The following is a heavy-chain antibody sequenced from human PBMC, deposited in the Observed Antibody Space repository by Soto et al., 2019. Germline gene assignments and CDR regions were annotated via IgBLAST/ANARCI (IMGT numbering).Heavy chain of an antibody. V-gene: IGHV3-48*03. Sequence: GGSLRIACAASGFTFSSYEMNWVRQAPGKGLEWVSYISSSGSTIYYADSVKGRFTISRDNAKNSLYLQMNSLRAEDTAVYYCASYSDYFDYWGQGTLVTVSS. D-gene: IGHD2-15*01. J-gene: IGHJ4*02. CDR2: ISSSGSTI. CDR1: GFTFSSYE. CDR3: ASYSDYFDY.